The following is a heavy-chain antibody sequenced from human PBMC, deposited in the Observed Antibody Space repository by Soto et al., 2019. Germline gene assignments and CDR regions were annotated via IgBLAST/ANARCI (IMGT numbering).Heavy chain of an antibody. V-gene: IGHV3-48*03. CDR1: GFTFSSYE. CDR2: ISSSGSTI. Sequence: EVQLVESGGGLVQPGGSLRLSCAASGFTFSSYEMNWVRQAPGKGLEWVSYISSSGSTIYYADSVKGRFTISRDNAKNSLYLQMNSLRAEDTAVYYCATLVVVVAASDYWGQGTLVTVSS. D-gene: IGHD2-15*01. CDR3: ATLVVVVAASDY. J-gene: IGHJ4*02.